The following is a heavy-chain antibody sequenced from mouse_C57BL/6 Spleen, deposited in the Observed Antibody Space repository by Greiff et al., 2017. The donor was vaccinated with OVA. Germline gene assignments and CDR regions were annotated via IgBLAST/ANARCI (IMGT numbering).Heavy chain of an antibody. CDR2: INPSTGGT. CDR3: ARTTGRGMDY. V-gene: IGHV1-42*01. J-gene: IGHJ4*01. D-gene: IGHD4-1*02. Sequence: VQLQQSGPELVKPGASVKISCKASGYSFTGYYMNWVKQSPEKSLEWIGEINPSTGGTTYNQKFKAKATLTVDKSSSPAYMQLKSLTSEDSAVYYCARTTGRGMDYWGQGTSVTVSS. CDR1: GYSFTGYY.